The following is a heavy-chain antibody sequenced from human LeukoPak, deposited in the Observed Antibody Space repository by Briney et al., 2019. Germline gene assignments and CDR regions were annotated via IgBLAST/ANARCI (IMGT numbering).Heavy chain of an antibody. CDR3: ARGSTVVTPYYYYMDV. CDR2: IIPIFGTA. CDR1: GGTFSSFA. V-gene: IGHV1-69*13. J-gene: IGHJ6*03. Sequence: SVKVSCKASGGTFSSFAISWVRQAPGQGLEWMGGIIPIFGTANYAQKFQGRVTITADESTSTAYMELSSLRSEDTAVYYCARGSTVVTPYYYYMDVWGKGTTVTVSS. D-gene: IGHD4-23*01.